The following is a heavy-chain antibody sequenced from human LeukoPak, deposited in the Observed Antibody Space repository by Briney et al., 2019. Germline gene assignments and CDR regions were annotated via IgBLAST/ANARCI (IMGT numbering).Heavy chain of an antibody. CDR2: ISGDTTYI. V-gene: IGHV3-21*01. Sequence: PGGSLRLSCTASGFTFSSYSMNWVRQAPGKGLEWVSSISGDTTYIHYSDAVKGRFTISRDNAKNSLYLQMSSLRAEDTAIYYCARLVISSYVDYWGQGTLVTVSS. J-gene: IGHJ4*02. CDR3: ARLVISSYVDY. CDR1: GFTFSSYS. D-gene: IGHD2-2*01.